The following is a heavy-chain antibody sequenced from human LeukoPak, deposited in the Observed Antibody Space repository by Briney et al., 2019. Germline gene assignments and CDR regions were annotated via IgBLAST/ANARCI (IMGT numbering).Heavy chain of an antibody. V-gene: IGHV1-69*13. CDR3: ARVLITIFGVVKYNWFDP. CDR2: IIPIFGTA. D-gene: IGHD3-3*01. CDR1: GGTFSSYA. Sequence: SVKVSCKASGGTFSSYAISWVRQAPGQGLEWMGGIIPIFGTANYAQKFQGRVTITADESTSTAYMELSSLRSEDTAVYYCARVLITIFGVVKYNWFDPWGQGTLVTVSS. J-gene: IGHJ5*02.